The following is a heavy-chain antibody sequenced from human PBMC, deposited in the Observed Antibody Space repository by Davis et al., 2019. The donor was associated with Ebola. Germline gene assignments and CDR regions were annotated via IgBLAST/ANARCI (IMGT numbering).Heavy chain of an antibody. Sequence: GESLKISCAASGFTFSSYGMHWVRQAPGKGLEWVANIKQDGSEKYYVDSVKGRFTISRDNAKDSLYLQMNSLRDEDTAVYYCARIVGPYDSSGSGDYWGQGTLVTVSS. V-gene: IGHV3-7*01. CDR2: IKQDGSEK. J-gene: IGHJ4*02. CDR3: ARIVGPYDSSGSGDY. CDR1: GFTFSSYG. D-gene: IGHD3-22*01.